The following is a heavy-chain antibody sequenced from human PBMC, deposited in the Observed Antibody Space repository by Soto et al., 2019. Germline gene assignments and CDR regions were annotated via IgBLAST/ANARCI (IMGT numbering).Heavy chain of an antibody. CDR3: ARDKVDRIAAAGTEYWHFDL. CDR2: IYYSGST. CDR1: GGSISSGGYY. Sequence: QVQLQESGPGLVKPSQTLSLTCTVSGGSISSGGYYWSWIRQHPGKGLEWIGYIYYSGSTYYNPSLKSRVTISVDTSKNQFSLKLSSVTAADTAVYYCARDKVDRIAAAGTEYWHFDLWGRGTLVTVSS. J-gene: IGHJ2*01. D-gene: IGHD6-13*01. V-gene: IGHV4-31*03.